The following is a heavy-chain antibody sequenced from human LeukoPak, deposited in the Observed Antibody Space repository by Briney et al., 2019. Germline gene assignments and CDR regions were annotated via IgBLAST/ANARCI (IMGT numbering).Heavy chain of an antibody. V-gene: IGHV3-30*03. CDR3: AREGGRFRCLGPLDY. CDR2: ISHDGSNN. Sequence: GGSLRLSCAASGFAFSSYGMQWVRQAPGKGLEWVATISHDGSNNFYVDSGKGRFTISRDNSKTTLYLQMDGLRIDDTGVYYCAREGGRFRCLGPLDYWGQGTRVTVSS. D-gene: IGHD3-16*01. J-gene: IGHJ4*02. CDR1: GFAFSSYG.